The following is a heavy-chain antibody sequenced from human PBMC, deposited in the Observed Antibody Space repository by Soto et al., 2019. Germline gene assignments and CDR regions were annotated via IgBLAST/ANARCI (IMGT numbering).Heavy chain of an antibody. CDR2: IYHSGST. Sequence: SETLSLTCAVSGGSISSGGYSWSWIRQPPGKGLEWIGYIYHSGSTYYNPSLKSRVTISVDRSKNQFSLKLSSVTAADTAVYYCARGPPGYSSSWYRYWGQGTLVTVSS. CDR3: ARGPPGYSSSWYRY. D-gene: IGHD6-13*01. J-gene: IGHJ4*02. CDR1: GGSISSGGYS. V-gene: IGHV4-30-2*01.